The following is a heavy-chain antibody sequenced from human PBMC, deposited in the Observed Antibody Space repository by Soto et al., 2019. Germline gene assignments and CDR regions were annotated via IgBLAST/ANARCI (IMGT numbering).Heavy chain of an antibody. V-gene: IGHV4-39*01. D-gene: IGHD6-6*01. J-gene: IGHJ4*02. CDR1: GGSISSSSYY. CDR2: IYYSGST. Sequence: PSETLSLTCTVSGGSISSSSYYWGWIRQPPGKGLEWIGSIYYSGSTYYNPSLKSRVTISVDTTKNQFSLKLSSVTAADTAVYYRARLRASYSSSDYWGQGTLVTVSS. CDR3: ARLRASYSSSDY.